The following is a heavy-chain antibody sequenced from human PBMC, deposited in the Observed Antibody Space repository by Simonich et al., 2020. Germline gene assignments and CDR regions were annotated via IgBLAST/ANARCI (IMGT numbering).Heavy chain of an antibody. CDR2: ISSSSSYK. D-gene: IGHD3-16*01. V-gene: IGHV3-21*01. CDR3: AREQARGGAFDI. CDR1: GFTFSSYS. J-gene: IGHJ3*02. Sequence: EVQLVESGGGLVKPGGSLRLSCAASGFTFSSYSMNWVRQAPGKGLEWVSSISSSSSYKYYADTVKGRFTISRDNAKNSLYLQMNSLRAEDTAVYYCAREQARGGAFDIWGQGTMVTVSS.